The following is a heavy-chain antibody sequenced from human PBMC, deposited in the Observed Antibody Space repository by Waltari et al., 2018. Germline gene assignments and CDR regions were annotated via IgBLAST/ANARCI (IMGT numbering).Heavy chain of an antibody. J-gene: IGHJ6*02. V-gene: IGHV3-74*01. CDR3: ASDRVLYGLDV. Sequence: EEQLVESGGGLVQPGGSLRLSCAASGFTLSTYWMDWVRQAPGKGLGWVSRITSDGSGANYADSVKGRFTISRDNAKNTLYLQMNSLSAEDTAVYYCASDRVLYGLDVWGQGTTVTVSS. CDR1: GFTLSTYW. D-gene: IGHD3-10*01. CDR2: ITSDGSGA.